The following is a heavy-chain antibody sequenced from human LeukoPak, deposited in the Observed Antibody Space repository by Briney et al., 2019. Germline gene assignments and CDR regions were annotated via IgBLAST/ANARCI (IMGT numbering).Heavy chain of an antibody. CDR2: IYYSGST. CDR3: ARSWAYGSGVFDY. D-gene: IGHD3-10*01. V-gene: IGHV4-59*01. Sequence: AETLPLTCTVCGGSISSYYWSGIRQPPGRELEGIGYIYYSGSTNNNPSLNSRVTLSVDTSRNQFSLKVSSMAAADTAVYYCARSWAYGSGVFDYWGQGTLVTVSS. J-gene: IGHJ4*02. CDR1: GGSISSYY.